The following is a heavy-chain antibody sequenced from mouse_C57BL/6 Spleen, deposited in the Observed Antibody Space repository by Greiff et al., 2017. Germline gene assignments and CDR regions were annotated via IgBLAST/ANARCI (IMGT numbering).Heavy chain of an antibody. D-gene: IGHD2-3*01. J-gene: IGHJ2*01. CDR1: GYTFTGYW. CDR3: ARSVIYDGYYGGN. CDR2: ILPGNGST. Sequence: QVQLKESGAELMKPGASVKLSCKATGYTFTGYWIEWVKQRPGHGLEWIGEILPGNGSTNYNEKFKGKATFTADPSSNTAYMQLSSLTTEDSAIYYCARSVIYDGYYGGNWGQGTTLTVSS. V-gene: IGHV1-9*01.